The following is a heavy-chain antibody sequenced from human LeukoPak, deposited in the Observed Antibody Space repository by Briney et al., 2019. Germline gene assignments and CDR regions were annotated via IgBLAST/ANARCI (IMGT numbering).Heavy chain of an antibody. Sequence: SVKVSCKASGDTFSSYAISWVRQAPGQGLEWMGGIIPTFGTANYAQKFQGRVTITADESTSTAYMELRSLRSDDTAVYYCARDSSGYYYGIDYWGQGTLVTVSS. CDR3: ARDSSGYYYGIDY. CDR2: IIPTFGTA. J-gene: IGHJ4*02. D-gene: IGHD3-22*01. CDR1: GDTFSSYA. V-gene: IGHV1-69*13.